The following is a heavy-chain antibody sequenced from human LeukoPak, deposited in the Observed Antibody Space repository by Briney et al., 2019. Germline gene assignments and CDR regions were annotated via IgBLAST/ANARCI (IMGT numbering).Heavy chain of an antibody. V-gene: IGHV5-51*01. CDR3: ARQFYQSSGPGTGYYYYMDV. Sequence: GESLKISCKGSGYSFTSYWIGWVRQMPGKGLEWRGIIYPGDSDTRYSPSFQGQVTISADKSISTAYLQWSSLKASDTAMYYCARQFYQSSGPGTGYYYYMDVWGKGTTVTVSS. CDR1: GYSFTSYW. CDR2: IYPGDSDT. D-gene: IGHD6-19*01. J-gene: IGHJ6*03.